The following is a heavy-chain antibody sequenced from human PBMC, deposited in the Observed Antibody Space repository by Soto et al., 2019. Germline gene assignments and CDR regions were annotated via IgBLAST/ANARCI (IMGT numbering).Heavy chain of an antibody. CDR1: GGSFSGYY. J-gene: IGHJ5*02. CDR2: INHSGST. V-gene: IGHV4-34*01. D-gene: IGHD6-19*01. Sequence: SETLSLTCAVYGGSFSGYYWSWIRQPPGKGLEWIGEINHSGSTNYNPSLKSRVTISVDTSKNQFSLKLSSVTAADTAVYYCARGAKQAGRGRKNWFDPWGQGTLVTVSS. CDR3: ARGAKQAGRGRKNWFDP.